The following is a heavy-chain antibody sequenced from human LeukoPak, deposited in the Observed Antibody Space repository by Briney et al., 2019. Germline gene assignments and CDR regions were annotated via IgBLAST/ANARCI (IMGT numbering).Heavy chain of an antibody. Sequence: ESGPTLVNPTEPLTLTCTVCGLSLRTSGVGVGWSRQPPVKALEWLALIYWNDEKGYTPSLKSRLTIPKDTSKTQVVLTMTNMDPESTATDYSPRVAAAGTWGFHCWRRRTLVTLPS. CDR1: GLSLRTSGVG. V-gene: IGHV2-5*01. CDR2: IYWNDEK. D-gene: IGHD6-13*01. J-gene: IGHJ4*02. CDR3: PRVAAAGTWGFHC.